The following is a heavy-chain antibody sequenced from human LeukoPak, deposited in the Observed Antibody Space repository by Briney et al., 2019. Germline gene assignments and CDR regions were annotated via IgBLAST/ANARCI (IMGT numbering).Heavy chain of an antibody. CDR3: ASHIVVVTATIAFDI. D-gene: IGHD2-21*02. V-gene: IGHV3-23*01. Sequence: GGSLRLSCTASGFTLSSYEMSWIRQAPGKGLEWVSSIDYSGGSTYYADSVKGRFTISRDNSKNTLYLQMNSLRAEDTAVYYCASHIVVVTATIAFDIWGQGTMVTVSS. CDR1: GFTLSSYE. J-gene: IGHJ3*02. CDR2: IDYSGGST.